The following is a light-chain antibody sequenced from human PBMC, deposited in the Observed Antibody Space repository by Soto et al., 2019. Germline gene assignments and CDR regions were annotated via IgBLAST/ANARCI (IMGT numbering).Light chain of an antibody. Sequence: EIVLTQSPGTLSLSPGERATLSCSASQSVSSSYLAWYQQKPGQAPRLLIYATSNRATGIPDRFSGSGSGVDFTLTISRLEPEDFAVYYCQQYGNSPVFTFGPGTKVDIK. CDR3: QQYGNSPVFT. V-gene: IGKV3-20*01. CDR2: ATS. J-gene: IGKJ3*01. CDR1: QSVSSSY.